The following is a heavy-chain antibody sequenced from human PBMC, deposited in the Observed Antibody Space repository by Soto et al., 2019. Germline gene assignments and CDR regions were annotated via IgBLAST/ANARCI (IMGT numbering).Heavy chain of an antibody. D-gene: IGHD3-10*01. CDR1: GFKFNEYG. J-gene: IGHJ4*02. CDR3: AKARGAMVRGAAFYFDY. CDR2: ISWNGGGT. V-gene: IGHV3-23*01. Sequence: PGGSLRLSCAVSGFKFNEYGMHWVRQASGKGLEWVSSISWNGGGTYYADSVKGRFTISRDNSKNTLYLQMNSLRAEDTAVYYCAKARGAMVRGAAFYFDYWGQGTLVTVSS.